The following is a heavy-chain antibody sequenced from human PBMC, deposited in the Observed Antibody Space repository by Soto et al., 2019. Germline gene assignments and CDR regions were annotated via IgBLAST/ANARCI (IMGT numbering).Heavy chain of an antibody. Sequence: PSETLSLTCTVSDGSVSSGSYYWTWIRQPPGKGLEWIGYIYSSGSTLYNPSLKSRVIISVDTSMNRFSLKLSSVTAADTAVYYCARDGPYCSSTSCSSYSSSSGSNYWGQGTLVTVSS. CDR3: ARDGPYCSSTSCSSYSSSSGSNY. CDR2: IYSSGST. D-gene: IGHD2-2*01. CDR1: DGSVSSGSYY. J-gene: IGHJ4*02. V-gene: IGHV4-61*01.